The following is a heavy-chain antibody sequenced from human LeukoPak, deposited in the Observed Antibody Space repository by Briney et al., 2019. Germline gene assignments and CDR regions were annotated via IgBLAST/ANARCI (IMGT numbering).Heavy chain of an antibody. CDR1: GFSFSAYC. V-gene: IGHV3-7*01. Sequence: GGSLRLSCAASGFSFSAYCMTWVRQAPGTGLEWVANINPAGSETYYVDPVKGRFRISRDNAKNLVYLQMNSLRAEDTAVYNCARFGYEAAVDVWGQGTPVTV. J-gene: IGHJ4*02. D-gene: IGHD6-13*01. CDR3: ARFGYEAAVDV. CDR2: INPAGSET.